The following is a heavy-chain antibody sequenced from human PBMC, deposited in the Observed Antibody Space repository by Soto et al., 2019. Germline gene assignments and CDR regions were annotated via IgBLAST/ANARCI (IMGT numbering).Heavy chain of an antibody. CDR2: INPNSGGT. V-gene: IGHV1-2*04. D-gene: IGHD3-22*01. J-gene: IGHJ4*02. CDR3: ARSEIYYDSSGYYDDFDY. CDR1: GYTFTGYY. Sequence: ASVKVSCKASGYTFTGYYMHWVRQAPGQGLEWMGWINPNSGGTNYAQKFQGWVTMTRDTSISTAYMELSRLRSDDTAVYYCARSEIYYDSSGYYDDFDYWGQGTMVTVYS.